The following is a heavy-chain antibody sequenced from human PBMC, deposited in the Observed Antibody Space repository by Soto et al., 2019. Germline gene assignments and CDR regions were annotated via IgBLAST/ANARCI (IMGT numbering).Heavy chain of an antibody. D-gene: IGHD3-9*01. V-gene: IGHV3-49*03. J-gene: IGHJ6*03. CDR3: TRDPTHYDILTGYYRNYYYYYMDV. CDR2: IRSKAYGGTT. Sequence: PGGSLRLSCTASGFTFGDYAMSWFRQAPGKGLEWVGFIRSKAYGGTTEYAASVKGRFTISRDDSKSIAYLQMNSLKTEDTAVYYCTRDPTHYDILTGYYRNYYYYYMDVWGKGTTVTVSS. CDR1: GFTFGDYA.